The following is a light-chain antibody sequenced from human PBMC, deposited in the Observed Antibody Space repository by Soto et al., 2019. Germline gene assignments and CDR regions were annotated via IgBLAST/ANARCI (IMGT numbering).Light chain of an antibody. J-gene: IGKJ2*01. CDR3: MQGLQPSYT. CDR2: LGS. Sequence: ILMTQSPLSLPVTPGEPASISCRSNQSLLHSNGYNYLDWYLQKPGQSPQLLICLGSALAFGVPDRFSGSESGTDFTLKIMRVEAEDVGVYSCMQGLQPSYTFGQGTKLEIK. V-gene: IGKV2-28*01. CDR1: QSLLHSNGYNY.